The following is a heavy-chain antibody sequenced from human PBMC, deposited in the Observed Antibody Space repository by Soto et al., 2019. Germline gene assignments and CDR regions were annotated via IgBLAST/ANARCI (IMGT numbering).Heavy chain of an antibody. CDR3: ATRGSYQHYYFEY. D-gene: IGHD1-26*01. J-gene: IGHJ4*02. CDR1: GGSISSYY. V-gene: IGHV4-59*01. CDR2: IYYSGST. Sequence: QVQLQESGPGLVKPSETLSLTCTVSGGSISSYYWSWIRQPPGKGLEWIGYIYYSGSTNYNPSLKSRITITVDTSKHQFSLKLSSETAANTAVYYCATRGSYQHYYFEYWGQGTLVTVSS.